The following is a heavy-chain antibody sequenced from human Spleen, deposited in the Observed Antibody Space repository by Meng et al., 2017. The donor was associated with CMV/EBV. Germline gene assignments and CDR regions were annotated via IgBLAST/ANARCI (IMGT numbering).Heavy chain of an antibody. CDR1: GFTFSSYA. J-gene: IGHJ5*02. V-gene: IGHV3-23*01. D-gene: IGHD1-26*01. Sequence: GGSLRLSCAASGFTFSSYAMSWVRQAPGKGLEWVSTISGSGGSTYYADSVKGRFTISRDNSKNTLYLQLNGLRDEDTAFYYCVKGSPLVGGSNSWFDPWGQGTLVTVSS. CDR2: ISGSGGST. CDR3: VKGSPLVGGSNSWFDP.